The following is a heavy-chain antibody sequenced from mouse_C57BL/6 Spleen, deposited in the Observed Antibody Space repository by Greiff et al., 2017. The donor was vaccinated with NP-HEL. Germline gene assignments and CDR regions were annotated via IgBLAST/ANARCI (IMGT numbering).Heavy chain of an antibody. CDR2: IDPSDSYT. D-gene: IGHD2-4*01. V-gene: IGHV1-50*01. CDR3: ARMSYYDYDAY. CDR1: GYTFTSYW. J-gene: IGHJ3*01. Sequence: QVQLQQPGAELVKPGASVKLSCKASGYTFTSYWMQWVKQRPGQGLEWIGEIDPSDSYTNYNQKFKGKATLTVDTSSSTAYMQLSSLTSEDSAVYYCARMSYYDYDAYWGQGTLVTVSA.